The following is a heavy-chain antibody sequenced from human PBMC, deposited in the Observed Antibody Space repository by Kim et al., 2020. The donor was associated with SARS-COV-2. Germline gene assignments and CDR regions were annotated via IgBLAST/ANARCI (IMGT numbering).Heavy chain of an antibody. J-gene: IGHJ5*02. D-gene: IGHD3-22*01. CDR3: ARTSRDASGYYPAYWFDP. CDR1: GGTFSNYA. V-gene: IGHV1-69*13. CDR2: IIPIFGTA. Sequence: SVKVSCKASGGTFSNYAINWVRQAPGQGLEWMGGIIPIFGTANYAQKFQGRVTITADESTSTAYMELRSLRSEDTAVYYCARTSRDASGYYPAYWFDPWGQGTLVTVSS.